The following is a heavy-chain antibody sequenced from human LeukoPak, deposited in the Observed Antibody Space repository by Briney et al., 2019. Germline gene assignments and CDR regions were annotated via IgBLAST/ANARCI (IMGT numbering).Heavy chain of an antibody. CDR2: ISYDGSNK. Sequence: GGSLRLSCAASGFTFSSYAMHWVRQAPGKGLEWVAVISYDGSNKYYADSVKGRFTISRDNSKNTLYLQMNSLRAEDTAVYYCAKEGRDVKNARYGMDVWGQGTTVTVSS. D-gene: IGHD5-24*01. J-gene: IGHJ6*02. CDR3: AKEGRDVKNARYGMDV. CDR1: GFTFSSYA. V-gene: IGHV3-30-3*01.